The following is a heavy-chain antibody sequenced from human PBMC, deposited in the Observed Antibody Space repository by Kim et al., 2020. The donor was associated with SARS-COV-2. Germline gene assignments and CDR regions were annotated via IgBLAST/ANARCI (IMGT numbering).Heavy chain of an antibody. Sequence: GGSLRLFCAASGFTFSSYAMSWVRQAPGKGLEWVSAISGSGGSTYYADSVKGRFTISRDNSKNTLYLQMNSLRAEDTAVYYCAKVHYYDSSGYDYWGQGTLVTVSS. D-gene: IGHD3-22*01. CDR2: ISGSGGST. J-gene: IGHJ4*02. V-gene: IGHV3-23*01. CDR1: GFTFSSYA. CDR3: AKVHYYDSSGYDY.